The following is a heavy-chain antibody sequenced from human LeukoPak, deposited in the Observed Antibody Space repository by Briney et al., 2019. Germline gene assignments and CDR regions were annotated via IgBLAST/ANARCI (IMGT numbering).Heavy chain of an antibody. D-gene: IGHD5-12*01. CDR2: INPNSGGT. V-gene: IGHV1-2*02. J-gene: IGHJ4*02. Sequence: ASVKVSCKASGYTFTGYYMHWVRQARGQGLEWMGWINPNSGGTNYAQKFQGRVTMTRDTSISTAYMELSRLRSDDTAVYYCARGVATGNLGLFDYWGKGTLVTVSS. CDR1: GYTFTGYY. CDR3: ARGVATGNLGLFDY.